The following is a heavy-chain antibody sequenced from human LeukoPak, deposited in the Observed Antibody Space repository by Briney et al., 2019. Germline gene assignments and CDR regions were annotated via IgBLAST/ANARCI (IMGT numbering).Heavy chain of an antibody. CDR3: AKAFTVTTLLRGNYYYGMDV. CDR2: ISYDGSNR. J-gene: IGHJ6*02. D-gene: IGHD4-17*01. CDR1: GFTFSSYG. V-gene: IGHV3-30*18. Sequence: PGGSLRLSCAAAGFTFSSYGMHWVRQAPGKGLEWVAAISYDGSNRYYAASATRRFTSFRDNSKNTLYLQMNSLRAEDTAVYYCAKAFTVTTLLRGNYYYGMDVWGQGTTVTVSS.